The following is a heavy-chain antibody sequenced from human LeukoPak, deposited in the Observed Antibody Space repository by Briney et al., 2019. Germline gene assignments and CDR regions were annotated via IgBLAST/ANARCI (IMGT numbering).Heavy chain of an antibody. CDR2: ISGSGGST. Sequence: GGSLRLSCAASGFTFSSYAMSWVRQAPGKGLEWVSAISGSGGSTYYADSVKGRFTISRDNSKNTLYLQMNSLRAEDTAVYYCAKDPKAVTAMVGDYWGQETLSPSPQ. D-gene: IGHD5-18*01. CDR3: AKDPKAVTAMVGDY. V-gene: IGHV3-23*01. CDR1: GFTFSSYA. J-gene: IGHJ4*01.